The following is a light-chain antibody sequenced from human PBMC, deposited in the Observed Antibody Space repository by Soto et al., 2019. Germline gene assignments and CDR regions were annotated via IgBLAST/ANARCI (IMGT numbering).Light chain of an antibody. CDR3: QQLIDYPLS. Sequence: DIQLTQSPSFLSASVGDRVTISCRASQGISSYLAWYQQKPGKAPKLLIYAASTLQSGVPSRFSGSGSGTEFTLTIGSLQPEDFATYYCQQLIDYPLSFGGGTKVEIK. V-gene: IGKV1-9*01. CDR2: AAS. J-gene: IGKJ4*01. CDR1: QGISSY.